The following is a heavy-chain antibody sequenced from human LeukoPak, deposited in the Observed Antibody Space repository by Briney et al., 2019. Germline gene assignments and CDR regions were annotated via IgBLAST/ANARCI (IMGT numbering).Heavy chain of an antibody. J-gene: IGHJ4*02. CDR2: IYYSGST. CDR3: AMGGYRSSLLGEVDY. D-gene: IGHD6-13*01. CDR1: GGSISSSSDY. V-gene: IGHV4-39*01. Sequence: PSETLSLTCTVSGGSISSSSDYWGWIRQPPGKGLEWIGSIYYSGSTYYNPSLKSRITISVDTSKNQFSLKLSSMTASDMAVYYCAMGGYRSSLLGEVDYWGQGTLVTVSS.